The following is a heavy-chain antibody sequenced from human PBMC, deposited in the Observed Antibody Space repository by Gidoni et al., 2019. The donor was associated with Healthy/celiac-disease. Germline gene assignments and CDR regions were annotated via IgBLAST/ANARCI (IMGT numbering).Heavy chain of an antibody. D-gene: IGHD2-2*01. CDR1: GFPFSSYW. CDR3: ATKLTYCSSTSCHHDAFDI. J-gene: IGHJ3*02. CDR2: IKQDGSEK. Sequence: EVQLVESGGGLVQPGGSLSLSCAASGFPFSSYWMSWVRQAPGKGLEWVANIKQDGSEKYYVDSVKGRFTISRDNAKNSLYLQMNSLRAEDTAVYYCATKLTYCSSTSCHHDAFDIWGQGTMVTVSS. V-gene: IGHV3-7*01.